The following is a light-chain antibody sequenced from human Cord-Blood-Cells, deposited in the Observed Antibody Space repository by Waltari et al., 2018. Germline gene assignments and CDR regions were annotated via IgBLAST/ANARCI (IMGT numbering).Light chain of an antibody. Sequence: QSVLTQPPSVSGAPGQRVTISCTGSSSHIVAGYDVHWNQQLPGTAPKLLIYGNSNRPSGVPDRFSGSKSGTSASLAITGLQAEDEADYYCQSYDSSLSGSVFGGGTKLTVL. CDR3: QSYDSSLSGSV. CDR2: GNS. V-gene: IGLV1-40*01. CDR1: SSHIVAGYD. J-gene: IGLJ3*02.